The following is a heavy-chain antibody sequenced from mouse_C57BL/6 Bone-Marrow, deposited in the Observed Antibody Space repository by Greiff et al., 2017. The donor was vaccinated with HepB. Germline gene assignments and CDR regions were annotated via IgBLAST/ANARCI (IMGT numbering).Heavy chain of an antibody. Sequence: QVQLKQPGAELVKPGASVKLSCKASGYTFTSYWMQWVKQRPGQGLEWIGEIDPSDSYTNYNQKFKGKATWTVDTSSSTAFMQLSSLTSEDSAVYYCARHDYDVWFAYWGQGTLVTVSA. CDR2: IDPSDSYT. J-gene: IGHJ3*01. D-gene: IGHD2-4*01. V-gene: IGHV1-50*01. CDR1: GYTFTSYW. CDR3: ARHDYDVWFAY.